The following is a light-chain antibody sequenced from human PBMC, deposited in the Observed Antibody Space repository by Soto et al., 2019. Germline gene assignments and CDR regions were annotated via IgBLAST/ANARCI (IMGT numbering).Light chain of an antibody. CDR2: EVS. Sequence: QSVLTQPASVSGSPGQSITISCTGTSSDVGGYNYVSWYQQHPGKAPKLMIYEVSNRPSGVSNRFSGSKSGNTASLTISGLQPEDEADYYCSSYRSTSTYVFGTGTKLTVL. CDR3: SSYRSTSTYV. CDR1: SSDVGGYNY. V-gene: IGLV2-14*01. J-gene: IGLJ1*01.